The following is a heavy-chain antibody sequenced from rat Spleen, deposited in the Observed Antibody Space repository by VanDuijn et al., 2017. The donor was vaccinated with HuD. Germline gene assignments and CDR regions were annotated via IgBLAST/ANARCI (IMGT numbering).Heavy chain of an antibody. J-gene: IGHJ2*01. Sequence: EVQLVESGGGLVQPGRSLKLSCAASGFTFSNYDMAWVRQAPTKGLEWVASISTSGGSTYYRDSVKGRFTVSRDNAKSTLYLQMDSLRSEDTATYYCTREGNSGYDYWGQGVMVTVSS. CDR3: TREGNSGYDY. CDR1: GFTFSNYD. V-gene: IGHV5-27*01. CDR2: ISTSGGST. D-gene: IGHD4-3*01.